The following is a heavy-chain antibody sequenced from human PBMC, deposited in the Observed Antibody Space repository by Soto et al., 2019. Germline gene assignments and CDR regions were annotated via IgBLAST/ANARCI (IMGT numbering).Heavy chain of an antibody. CDR1: GGSISSYY. CDR2: IYTSGST. V-gene: IGHV4-4*07. CDR3: ARDYSYGPAYYFDY. D-gene: IGHD5-18*01. Sequence: ASETLSLTCTVSGGSISSYYWSWIRQPAGKGLEWIGRIYTSGSTNYNPSLKSRVTMSVDTSKNQFSLKLSSVTAADTAVYYCARDYSYGPAYYFDYWGQGTLVTVSS. J-gene: IGHJ4*02.